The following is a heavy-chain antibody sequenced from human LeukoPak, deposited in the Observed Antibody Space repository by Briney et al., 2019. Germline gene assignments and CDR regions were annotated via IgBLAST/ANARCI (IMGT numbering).Heavy chain of an antibody. V-gene: IGHV3-48*01. CDR3: AREDSGYRVDY. D-gene: IGHD5-18*01. J-gene: IGHJ4*02. CDR1: GFTFSSYS. Sequence: PGGSLRLSCAASGFTFSSYSMNWLRQAPGKGLEWVSYISSSSSTTYYADSVKGRFTISRDNANNSLYLQMNSLRAEDTAVYYCAREDSGYRVDYWGQGTLVTVSS. CDR2: ISSSSSTT.